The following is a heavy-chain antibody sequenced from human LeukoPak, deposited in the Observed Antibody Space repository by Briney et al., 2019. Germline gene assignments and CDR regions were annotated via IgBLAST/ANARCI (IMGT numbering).Heavy chain of an antibody. CDR3: ARDRQEMATISPPEY. D-gene: IGHD5-12*01. CDR2: MWYDGSNK. CDR1: GFTFSSYG. J-gene: IGHJ4*02. Sequence: PGGSLRLSCAASGFTFSSYGMHWVRQAPGKGLEWVAVMWYDGSNKYYADSVKGRFTISRDNSKNTLYLQMNSLRAEDTAVYYCARDRQEMATISPPEYWGQGTLVTVSS. V-gene: IGHV3-33*01.